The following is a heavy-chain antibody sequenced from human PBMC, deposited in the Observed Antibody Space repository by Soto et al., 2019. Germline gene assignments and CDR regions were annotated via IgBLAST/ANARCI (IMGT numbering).Heavy chain of an antibody. CDR1: GFTFSTHS. V-gene: IGHV3-30-3*01. D-gene: IGHD3-10*01. CDR2: ISYDGRNK. J-gene: IGHJ4*02. Sequence: QVQLVESGGGVVQPGRSLRLSCAASGFTFSTHSMHWVRQAPGEGLEWVTLISYDGRNKYYADSVKGRFTISRDNSKSTLYLEVNSLTIEDTAVYYCARGYPYYYGSGSMFYSDFWGQGTLVTVSS. CDR3: ARGYPYYYGSGSMFYSDF.